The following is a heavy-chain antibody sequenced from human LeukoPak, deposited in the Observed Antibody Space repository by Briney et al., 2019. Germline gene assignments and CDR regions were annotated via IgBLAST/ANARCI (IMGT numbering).Heavy chain of an antibody. CDR1: GDSISSGNYF. Sequence: PSETLSLTCSVSGDSISSGNYFWGWVRQPPGKDLEWIGSIYHSGSTWYNPSLKSRVTISVDTSKNQFSLKLSSVTAADTALYYCAKASSWGQQLVPGGYYFDYWGQGTLVTVSS. CDR3: AKASSWGQQLVPGGYYFDY. J-gene: IGHJ4*02. V-gene: IGHV4-39*07. D-gene: IGHD6-13*01. CDR2: IYHSGST.